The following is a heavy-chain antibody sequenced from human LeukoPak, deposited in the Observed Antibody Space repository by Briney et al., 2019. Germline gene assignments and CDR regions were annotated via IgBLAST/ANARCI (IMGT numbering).Heavy chain of an antibody. D-gene: IGHD2-21*02. CDR1: GGTFSSYA. CDR2: IIPILGIP. Sequence: GSSVKVSCKASGGTFSSYAISWVRQAPGQGLEWMGRIIPILGIPNYAQKFQGRVTITADKSTTTAYMELSSLRSEDTAVYYCATEAIVVVTARDYRYFDLWGRGTLVTVSS. CDR3: ATEAIVVVTARDYRYFDL. J-gene: IGHJ2*01. V-gene: IGHV1-69*04.